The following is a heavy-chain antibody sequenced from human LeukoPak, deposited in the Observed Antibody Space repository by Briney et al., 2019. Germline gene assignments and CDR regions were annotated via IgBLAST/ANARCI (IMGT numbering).Heavy chain of an antibody. CDR3: ATNSFWSGYY. J-gene: IGHJ4*02. CDR2: INSDGSST. V-gene: IGHV3-74*01. D-gene: IGHD3-3*01. Sequence: GGSLRLSCAASGFTFSNYWMHWVRQAPGKGLMWVSRINSDGSSTNYADSVKGRFTISRDNAKNTLYLQMNSLRAEDTAVYYCATNSFWSGYYWGQGTLVTVSS. CDR1: GFTFSNYW.